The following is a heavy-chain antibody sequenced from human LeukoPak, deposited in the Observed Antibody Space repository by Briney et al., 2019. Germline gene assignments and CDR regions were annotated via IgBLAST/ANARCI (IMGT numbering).Heavy chain of an antibody. Sequence: ASVKVSCKASGYTFTSYGISWVRQAPGQGLEWMGWISAYNGNTNYAQKLQGRVTMTTDTSTSTAYMELRSLRSDDTAVYYRASNTMVRGVIITYDYWGQGTLVTVSS. CDR1: GYTFTSYG. CDR2: ISAYNGNT. CDR3: ASNTMVRGVIITYDY. D-gene: IGHD3-10*01. V-gene: IGHV1-18*01. J-gene: IGHJ4*02.